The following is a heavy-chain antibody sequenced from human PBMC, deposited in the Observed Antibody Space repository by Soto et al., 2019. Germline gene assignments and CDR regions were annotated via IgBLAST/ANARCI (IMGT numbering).Heavy chain of an antibody. CDR3: ARGERNYNWNYVSSWFDP. J-gene: IGHJ5*02. Sequence: KTSETLSLTCTVSGGSISSGGYYWSWVRQHPGKGLEWIGYIYYSGSTYYNPSLKSRVTISVDTSKNQFSLKLSSVTAADTAVYYCARGERNYNWNYVSSWFDPWGQGTLVTVSS. CDR1: GGSISSGGYY. CDR2: IYYSGST. D-gene: IGHD1-7*01. V-gene: IGHV4-31*03.